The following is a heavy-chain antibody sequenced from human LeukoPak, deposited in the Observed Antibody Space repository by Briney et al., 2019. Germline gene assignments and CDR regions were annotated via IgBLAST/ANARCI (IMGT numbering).Heavy chain of an antibody. CDR2: ISGSGGST. D-gene: IGHD3-10*01. J-gene: IGHJ4*02. Sequence: GGSLRLSCAASGFTFSSYAMSWVRQAPGKGLEWVSAISGSGGSTYYADSVKGRFTISRDNSKNTLYLQMNSLRAEDTAVYYCAKDRFLIPGSGYFDCWGQGTLVTVSS. CDR3: AKDRFLIPGSGYFDC. V-gene: IGHV3-23*01. CDR1: GFTFSSYA.